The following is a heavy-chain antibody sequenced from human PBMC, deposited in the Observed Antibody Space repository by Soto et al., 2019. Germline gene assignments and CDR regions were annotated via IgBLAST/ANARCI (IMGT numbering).Heavy chain of an antibody. CDR2: IYTSGST. V-gene: IGHV4-4*07. D-gene: IGHD5-12*01. CDR3: ARVPYIVATTDYYYYYGMDV. CDR1: GGSISSYY. Sequence: QVQLQESGPGLVKPSETLSLTCTVSGGSISSYYWSWIRQPAGKGLEWMGRIYTSGSTNYNPSLKSGVTMSVDTSKNQLPLKLSSVTAADTAVYYCARVPYIVATTDYYYYYGMDVWGQGTTVTVSS. J-gene: IGHJ6*02.